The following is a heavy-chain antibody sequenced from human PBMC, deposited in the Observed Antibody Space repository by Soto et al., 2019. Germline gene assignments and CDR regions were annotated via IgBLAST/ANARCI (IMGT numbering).Heavy chain of an antibody. V-gene: IGHV4-59*01. CDR2: VYSTEIT. J-gene: IGHJ5*02. Sequence: SETLSITCTVSGGAITSYYWTWIRQPAGKGLEWIGYVYSTEITNYNPSLKSRVAMSIDTSKNQFSLKVRSVTAADTAVYYCARGSEAWFDPWGQGTLVTVSS. CDR1: GGAITSYY. CDR3: ARGSEAWFDP.